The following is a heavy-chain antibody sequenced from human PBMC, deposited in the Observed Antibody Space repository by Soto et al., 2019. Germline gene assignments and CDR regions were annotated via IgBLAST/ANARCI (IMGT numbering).Heavy chain of an antibody. D-gene: IGHD2-15*01. CDR2: VIPIFGTP. CDR1: GGTFSTYA. J-gene: IGHJ6*02. CDR3: ARSQGGSSSLDIYYYSYYGMDV. V-gene: IGHV1-69*01. Sequence: QVQLVQSGAEVKKPGSSVKVSCKAPGGTFSTYAISWVRQAPGQGLEWMGGVIPIFGTPKYAQKFQGRVTITADGSTSTGYMELRSLRSEDTAVYYCARSQGGSSSLDIYYYSYYGMDVWGQGTTVTVSS.